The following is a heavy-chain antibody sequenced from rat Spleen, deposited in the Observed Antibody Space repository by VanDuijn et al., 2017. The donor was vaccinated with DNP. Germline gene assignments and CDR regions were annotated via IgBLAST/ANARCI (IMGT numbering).Heavy chain of an antibody. Sequence: QVQLKESGPGLVQPSQTLSLTCTVSGFSLISYSVGWVRQPPEKGLEWIAAVSSSGTTYYNPALESRLSISRDTSKSQVFLKMNSLQTEDTAMYFCVRSDYNDDSHYYGYFDHWGQGTLVTVSS. CDR2: VSSSGTT. D-gene: IGHD1-12*02. CDR3: VRSDYNDDSHYYGYFDH. J-gene: IGHJ3*01. V-gene: IGHV2-6*01. CDR1: GFSLISYS.